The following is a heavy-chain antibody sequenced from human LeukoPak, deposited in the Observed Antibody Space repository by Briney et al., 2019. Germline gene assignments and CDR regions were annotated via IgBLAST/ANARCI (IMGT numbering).Heavy chain of an antibody. D-gene: IGHD2-15*01. V-gene: IGHV4-34*01. Sequence: SETLSLTCAVYGGSFSGYYWSWIRQPPGKGLEWIGEINHSGSTNYNPSLKSRVTILVDTSKNQFSLKLSSVTAADTAVYYCARSNIVVVVAATLRSKWFDPWGQGTLVTVSS. CDR3: ARSNIVVVVAATLRSKWFDP. CDR1: GGSFSGYY. CDR2: INHSGST. J-gene: IGHJ5*02.